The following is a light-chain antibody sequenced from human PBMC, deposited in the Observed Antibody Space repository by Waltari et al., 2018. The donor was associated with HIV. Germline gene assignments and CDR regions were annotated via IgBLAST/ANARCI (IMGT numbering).Light chain of an antibody. CDR1: QSVGSN. J-gene: IGKJ1*01. V-gene: IGKV3-15*01. CDR2: GAS. CDR3: HQYNNWPPWT. Sequence: ETVMTQSPATLSVSPGERATLSCWASQSVGSNLAWYQQKPGQAPRLLIYGASTRSTGVPAMCSGSWSGTEFALIISSLQSEDFAIYYCHQYNNWPPWTFGQGTKVEIK.